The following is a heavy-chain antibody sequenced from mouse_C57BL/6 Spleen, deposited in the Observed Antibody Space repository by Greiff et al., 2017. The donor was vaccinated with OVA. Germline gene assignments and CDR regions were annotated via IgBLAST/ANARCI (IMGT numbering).Heavy chain of an antibody. CDR1: GFTFSSYA. J-gene: IGHJ2*01. V-gene: IGHV5-4*01. Sequence: EVMLVESGGGLVKPGGSLKLSCAASGFTFSSYAMSWVRQTPEKRLEWVATISDGGSYTYYPDNVQGRFTISRDNAKNNLYLQMSHLKSEDTAMYYCARDQDDGGFDYWGQGTTLTVSS. CDR2: ISDGGSYT. CDR3: ARDQDDGGFDY. D-gene: IGHD2-12*01.